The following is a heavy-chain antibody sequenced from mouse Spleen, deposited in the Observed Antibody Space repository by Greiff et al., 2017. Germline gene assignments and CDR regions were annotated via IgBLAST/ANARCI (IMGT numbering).Heavy chain of an antibody. V-gene: IGHV1-61*01. CDR3: ARALDGYYAY. CDR2: IYPSDSET. J-gene: IGHJ2*01. Sequence: QVQLQQPGAELVRPGSSVKLSCKASGYTFTSYWMDWVKQRPGQGLEWIGNIYPSDSETHYNQKFKDKATLTVDKSSSTAYMQLSSLTSEDSVVYYCARALDGYYAYWGQGTTLTVSS. D-gene: IGHD2-3*01. CDR1: GYTFTSYW.